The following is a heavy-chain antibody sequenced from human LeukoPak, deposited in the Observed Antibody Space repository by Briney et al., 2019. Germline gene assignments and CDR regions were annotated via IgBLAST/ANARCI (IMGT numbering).Heavy chain of an antibody. D-gene: IGHD6-19*01. CDR1: GGSISSGGYY. CDR2: IYYSGST. J-gene: IGHJ6*02. CDR3: ARDKGYSSGWPLKNYYYYGMDV. Sequence: PSETLSLTCTVSGGSISSGGYYWSWIRQHPGKGLEWIGYIYYSGSTYYNPSLKSRVTISVDTSKNQFSLKLSSVTAADTAVYYCARDKGYSSGWPLKNYYYYGMDVWGQGTTVTVSS. V-gene: IGHV4-31*03.